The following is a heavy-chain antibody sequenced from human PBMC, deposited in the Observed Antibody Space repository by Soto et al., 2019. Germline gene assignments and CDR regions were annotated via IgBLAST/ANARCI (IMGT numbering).Heavy chain of an antibody. J-gene: IGHJ4*02. CDR3: ARDSSGWYEFARDDY. CDR1: GYTFTSYG. Sequence: GASVKVSCKASGYTFTSYGISWVRQAPGQGLEWMGWISAYNGNTNYAQKLQGRVTMTTDTSTSTAYMELRSLRSDDTAVYYCARDSSGWYEFARDDYWGQGTPVTVSS. D-gene: IGHD6-19*01. V-gene: IGHV1-18*01. CDR2: ISAYNGNT.